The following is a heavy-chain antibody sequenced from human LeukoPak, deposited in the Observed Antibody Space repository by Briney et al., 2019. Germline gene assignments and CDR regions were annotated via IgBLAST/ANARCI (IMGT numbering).Heavy chain of an antibody. V-gene: IGHV3-49*03. D-gene: IGHD3-10*01. CDR1: GLAFADYS. CDR3: ALTYYYGSGSYN. J-gene: IGHJ4*02. Sequence: GGSLRLSCTASGLAFADYSISWFRQAPRKGPEWVAFIRSRAYGGTTEYAASVEGRFTSSRDDSRHIAYLPMISLKTEDTAVYFCALTYYYGSGSYNWGLGTLVTVSS. CDR2: IRSRAYGGTT.